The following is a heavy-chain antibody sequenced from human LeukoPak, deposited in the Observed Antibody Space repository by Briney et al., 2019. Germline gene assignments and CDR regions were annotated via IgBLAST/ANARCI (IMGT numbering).Heavy chain of an antibody. J-gene: IGHJ4*02. V-gene: IGHV1-2*04. Sequence: ASVKVSCKASGYTFTGYYMHWVRQAPGQGLEWMGWINPNSGGTNYAQKFQGWVTMTRDTSISTAYMELSSLRSEDTAVYYCARVKGYCTNGVCSYYFDYWGQGTLVTVSS. D-gene: IGHD2-8*01. CDR3: ARVKGYCTNGVCSYYFDY. CDR1: GYTFTGYY. CDR2: INPNSGGT.